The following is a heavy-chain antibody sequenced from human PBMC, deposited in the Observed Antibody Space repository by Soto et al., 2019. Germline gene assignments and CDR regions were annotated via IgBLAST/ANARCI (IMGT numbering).Heavy chain of an antibody. Sequence: QVQLVQSGAEVKKPGSSVKVSCKASGGTFSSYAISWVRQAPGQGLEWMGGIIPIFGTANYAQKFQGRVTITAEESTSKAYMELSSLRSGDTAVYYCARVGTMIVVASDSFDYWGQGTLVTVSS. J-gene: IGHJ4*02. D-gene: IGHD3-22*01. V-gene: IGHV1-69*12. CDR2: IIPIFGTA. CDR3: ARVGTMIVVASDSFDY. CDR1: GGTFSSYA.